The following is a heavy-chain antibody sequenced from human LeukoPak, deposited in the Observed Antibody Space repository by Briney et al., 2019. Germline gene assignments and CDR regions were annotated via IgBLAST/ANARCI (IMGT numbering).Heavy chain of an antibody. V-gene: IGHV4-39*01. CDR1: GGSISSNNYY. CDR2: IYYSGST. CDR3: ARGAGIVVDHDAFDI. Sequence: SETLSLTCTVSGGSISSNNYYWGWIRQPPGKGLEWIGSIYYSGSTYYNPSLKSRVTISVDTSKNQFSLKLSSVPAADTAVYYCARGAGIVVDHDAFDIWGQGTMVTVSS. J-gene: IGHJ3*02. D-gene: IGHD3-22*01.